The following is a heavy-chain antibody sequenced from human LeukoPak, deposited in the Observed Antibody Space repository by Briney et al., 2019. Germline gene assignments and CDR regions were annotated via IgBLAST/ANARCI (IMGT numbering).Heavy chain of an antibody. Sequence: QAWGSLRPSCAASGFTFSSYAMSWVRQAPGKGLGWVSAISGSGGSTYYADSVKGRFTISRDNSKNTLYLQMNSLRAEDTAVYYCAKFSVDIDAFDIWGQGTMVTVSS. V-gene: IGHV3-23*01. CDR2: ISGSGGST. CDR3: AKFSVDIDAFDI. D-gene: IGHD5-12*01. J-gene: IGHJ3*02. CDR1: GFTFSSYA.